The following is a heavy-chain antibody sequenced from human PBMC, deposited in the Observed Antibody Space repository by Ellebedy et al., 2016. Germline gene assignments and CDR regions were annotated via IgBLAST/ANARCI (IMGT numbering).Heavy chain of an antibody. Sequence: GESLKISXTASGFTFSNYVMSWVRQAPGKGLKWVSGISRTDDSTYYADSVKGRFTISRDSSKNSVYLRMNNLRVEDTARYYCRQGHYADYWGQGTLVTVSS. CDR3: RQGHYADY. CDR2: ISRTDDST. V-gene: IGHV3-23*01. CDR1: GFTFSNYV. J-gene: IGHJ4*02.